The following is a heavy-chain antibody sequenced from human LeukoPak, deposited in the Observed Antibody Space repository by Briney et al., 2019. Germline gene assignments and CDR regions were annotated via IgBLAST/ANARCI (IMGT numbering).Heavy chain of an antibody. CDR2: ISYKSGNI. CDR1: GFTFDEHA. Sequence: GGSLRLSCAASGFTFDEHAMHWVRQGPGKGLGWVSGISYKSGNIGYVDSVKGRFTISRDNAKNALYMEMNSLRDEDTAVYYCAKGRGADIGLGGYFDHWGQGVMVTVSS. D-gene: IGHD2-8*01. CDR3: AKGRGADIGLGGYFDH. V-gene: IGHV3-9*01. J-gene: IGHJ4*02.